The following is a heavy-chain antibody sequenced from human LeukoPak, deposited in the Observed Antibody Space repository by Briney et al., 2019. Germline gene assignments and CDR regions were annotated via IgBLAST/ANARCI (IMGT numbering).Heavy chain of an antibody. D-gene: IGHD3-3*01. CDR1: GFTFSSYG. V-gene: IGHV3-33*01. CDR2: IWYDGSNK. J-gene: IGHJ4*02. CDR3: ATADHDFWSGLDY. Sequence: GGSLRLSCAASGFTFSSYGMHWVREAPGKGLEWVAVIWYDGSNKYYADSVKGRFTISRDNSKNTLYLQMNSLRAEDTAVYYCATADHDFWSGLDYWGQGTLVTVSS.